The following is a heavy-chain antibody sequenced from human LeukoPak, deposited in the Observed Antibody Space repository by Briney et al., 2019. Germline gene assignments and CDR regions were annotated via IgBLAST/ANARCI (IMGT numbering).Heavy chain of an antibody. CDR2: ISGSGDRT. Sequence: GGSLRLSCATSGFTFDYYGMNWVRQAAGKGLEWVSSISGSGDRTYYADSVKDRFTISRDNSKNTLYLQMNSLRAEDTAVYYCARVLRYCSGGNCYSGGLGYMDVWGKGTTVTISS. CDR3: ARVLRYCSGGNCYSGGLGYMDV. J-gene: IGHJ6*03. CDR1: GFTFDYYG. D-gene: IGHD2-15*01. V-gene: IGHV3-23*01.